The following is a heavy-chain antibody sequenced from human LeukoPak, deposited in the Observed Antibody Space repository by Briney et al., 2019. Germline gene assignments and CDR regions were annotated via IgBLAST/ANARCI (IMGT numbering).Heavy chain of an antibody. CDR3: ARGRKDERPYYYDV. D-gene: IGHD3-10*01. CDR2: ITTGRGET. CDR1: GYTFTDYA. Sequence: VASVKVSCKASGYTFTDYALHWVRQAPGQSLEWMGWITTGRGETRYSQEFQRRITFTRDTSASTVYMDLSDLRSEDTAVYYCARGRKDERPYYYDVWGKGTTVTISS. V-gene: IGHV1-3*03. J-gene: IGHJ6*04.